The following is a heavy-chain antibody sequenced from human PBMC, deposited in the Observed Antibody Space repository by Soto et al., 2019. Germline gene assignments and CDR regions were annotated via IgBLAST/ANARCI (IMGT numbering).Heavy chain of an antibody. J-gene: IGHJ4*02. V-gene: IGHV4-30-2*01. Sequence: QLQLQESGSGLVKPSQTLSLTCAVSGGSISSGGYSWSWIRQPPGKGLEWIGYIYHSGSTYYNPSLKSRVTISGDRSKNQFSLKLSSVTAADTAVYYCARVGPTVTSVYYFDYWGQGTLVIVSS. CDR3: ARVGPTVTSVYYFDY. D-gene: IGHD4-17*01. CDR2: IYHSGST. CDR1: GGSISSGGYS.